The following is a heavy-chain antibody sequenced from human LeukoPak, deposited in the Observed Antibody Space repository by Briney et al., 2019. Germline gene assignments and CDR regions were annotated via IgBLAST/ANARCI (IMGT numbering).Heavy chain of an antibody. D-gene: IGHD3-22*01. CDR3: TTTTPSLWLLRGGYYYGMDV. CDR2: IKSKVHGGTT. Sequence: GGSLRLSCAASGFTFSNAWMSWVRQAPGKGLEWVGRIKSKVHGGTTDYAAPVEGRFTISRDDSKNTLYLQMNSLETEDAGVYYCTTTTPSLWLLRGGYYYGMDVWGQGTTVTVSS. J-gene: IGHJ6*02. CDR1: GFTFSNAW. V-gene: IGHV3-15*01.